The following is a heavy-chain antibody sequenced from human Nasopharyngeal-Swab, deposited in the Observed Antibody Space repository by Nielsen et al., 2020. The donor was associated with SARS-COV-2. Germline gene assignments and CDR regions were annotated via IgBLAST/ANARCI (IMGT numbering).Heavy chain of an antibody. Sequence: GGSLRLSCAASGLTFSSYSMNWVRQAPGKGLEWVSYISSSSSTIYYADSVKGRFTISRDNAKNSLYLQMNSLRAEDTAVYYCARWSGYYYYYGVDVWGQGTTVTVSS. CDR1: GLTFSSYS. D-gene: IGHD3-3*01. V-gene: IGHV3-48*04. J-gene: IGHJ6*02. CDR3: ARWSGYYYYYGVDV. CDR2: ISSSSSTI.